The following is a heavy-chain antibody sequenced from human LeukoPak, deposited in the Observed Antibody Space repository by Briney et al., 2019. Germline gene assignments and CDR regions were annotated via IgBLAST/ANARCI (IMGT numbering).Heavy chain of an antibody. CDR1: GGSISSSNW. Sequence: SETLSLTCAVSGGSISSSNWWSWVRQPPGKGLEWIGEIYHSGSTNYNPSLKSRVTLFVDTSRNQFSLKLTSVTTADTAVYYCARYGGSRNYYSGLDSWGQGTLVTVSS. V-gene: IGHV4-4*02. CDR3: ARYGGSRNYYSGLDS. CDR2: IYHSGST. D-gene: IGHD3-10*01. J-gene: IGHJ4*02.